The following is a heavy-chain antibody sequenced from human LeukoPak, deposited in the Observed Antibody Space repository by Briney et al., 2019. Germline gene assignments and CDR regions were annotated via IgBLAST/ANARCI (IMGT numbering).Heavy chain of an antibody. CDR2: ISAYNGNT. V-gene: IGHV1-18*01. Sequence: ASVKVSFKASVYTFISYGSSWVRQVPGQGLEWMGWISAYNGNTKYAQNLQGRVTLTTDTSTSTAYMDLMSLRSDDTAVYYCARDESRRPYYFDNWGQGTLVTVSS. J-gene: IGHJ4*02. CDR3: ARDESRRPYYFDN. CDR1: VYTFISYG.